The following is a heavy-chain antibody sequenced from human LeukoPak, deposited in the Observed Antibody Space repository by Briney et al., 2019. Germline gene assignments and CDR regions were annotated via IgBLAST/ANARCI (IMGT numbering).Heavy chain of an antibody. CDR2: IYISGST. J-gene: IGHJ4*02. Sequence: KASETLSLTCTVSGGSISSYYWSWIRQPAGKRLEWIGRIYISGSTNYNPSLKSRVTMSVDTSKNQFSLKLSSVTAADTAVYYCARDRGTWNDDGFDYWGQGTLVTVSS. CDR1: GGSISSYY. D-gene: IGHD1-1*01. CDR3: ARDRGTWNDDGFDY. V-gene: IGHV4-4*07.